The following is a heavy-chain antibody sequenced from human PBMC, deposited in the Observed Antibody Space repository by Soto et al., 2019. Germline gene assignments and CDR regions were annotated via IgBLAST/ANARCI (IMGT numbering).Heavy chain of an antibody. J-gene: IGHJ4*02. CDR1: GFTFSSYG. CDR2: ISYDGSNK. CDR3: AKLVAPSSAHPVDY. Sequence: GGSLRLSCAASGFTFSSYGMHWVRQAPGKGLEWVAVISYDGSNKYYADSVKGRFTISRDNSKNTLYLQMNSLRAEDTDEYYCAKLVAPSSAHPVDYWGQGTLVTVSS. D-gene: IGHD3-22*01. V-gene: IGHV3-30*18.